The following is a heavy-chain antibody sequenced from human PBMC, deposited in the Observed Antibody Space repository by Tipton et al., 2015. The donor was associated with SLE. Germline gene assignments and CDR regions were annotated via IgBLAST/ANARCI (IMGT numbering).Heavy chain of an antibody. CDR2: ISSSGSTI. CDR3: ARVSGLGNYAHADS. V-gene: IGHV3-11*01. J-gene: IGHJ4*02. D-gene: IGHD3-16*01. Sequence: SLRLSCAASGFTFSDYYMSWIRQAPGKGLEWLSYISSSGSTIYYADSVKGRFTISRDNAKNSLYRQMNSLRVEDTAVYYCARVSGLGNYAHADSWGQGTLITVSS. CDR1: GFTFSDYY.